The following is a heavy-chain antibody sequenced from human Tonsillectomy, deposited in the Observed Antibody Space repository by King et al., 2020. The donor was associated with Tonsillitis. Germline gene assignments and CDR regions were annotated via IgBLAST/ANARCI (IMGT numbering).Heavy chain of an antibody. V-gene: IGHV3-30*04. D-gene: IGHD3-10*01. CDR1: GFTFSSYA. CDR3: ARELPPYGLLWFGEPYYYYGMDV. J-gene: IGHJ6*02. CDR2: ISYDGSNK. Sequence: VQLVESGGGVVQPGRSLRLSCAASGFTFSSYAMHWVRQTPGKGLEWVAVISYDGSNKYYADSVKGRFTISRDNSKNTLYLQMNSLRAEDPAVYYCARELPPYGLLWFGEPYYYYGMDVWGQGTTVTVSS.